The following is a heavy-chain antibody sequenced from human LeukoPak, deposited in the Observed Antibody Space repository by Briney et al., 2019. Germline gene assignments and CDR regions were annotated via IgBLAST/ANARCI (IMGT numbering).Heavy chain of an antibody. J-gene: IGHJ4*02. V-gene: IGHV1-46*01. CDR3: ARVPIVGATTFGY. D-gene: IGHD1-26*01. CDR1: GGTFSSYA. CDR2: INPSGGST. Sequence: GASVKVSCKASGGTFSSYAISWVRQAPGQGLEWMGIINPSGGSTSYAQKFQGRVTMTRDTSTSTVYMELSSLRSEDTAVYYCARVPIVGATTFGYWGQGTLATVSS.